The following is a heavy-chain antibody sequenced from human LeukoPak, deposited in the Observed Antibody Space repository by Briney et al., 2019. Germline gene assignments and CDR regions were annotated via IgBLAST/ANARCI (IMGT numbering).Heavy chain of an antibody. V-gene: IGHV4-30-2*01. J-gene: IGHJ4*02. Sequence: SETLSLTCTVSGGSISSGGYYWSWIRQPPGKGLEWIGYIYHSGSTYYNPSLKSRVTISVDRSKNQFSLKLSSVTAADTAVYYGARGGMVRGVIFDYWGQGTLVTVSS. D-gene: IGHD3-10*01. CDR2: IYHSGST. CDR3: ARGGMVRGVIFDY. CDR1: GGSISSGGYY.